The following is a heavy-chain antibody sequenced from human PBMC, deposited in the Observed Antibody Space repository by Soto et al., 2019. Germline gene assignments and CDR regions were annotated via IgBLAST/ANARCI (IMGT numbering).Heavy chain of an antibody. V-gene: IGHV3-53*01. D-gene: IGHD1-1*01. CDR2: LYDVAGS. CDR1: GLAISGKKY. CDR3: ATWHEREHAFDV. Sequence: DVQLVESGGGLIQPGESLRLSCAAFGLAISGKKYVAWVRQAPGKGLEWVSALYDVAGSFYADSVTGRFTTSSDSSKITVYLPMNDLRPDDTAVYYCATWHEREHAFDVWGQGTTVTISS. J-gene: IGHJ3*01.